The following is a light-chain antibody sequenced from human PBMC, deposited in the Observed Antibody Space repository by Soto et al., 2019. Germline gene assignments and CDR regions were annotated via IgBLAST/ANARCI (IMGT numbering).Light chain of an antibody. Sequence: EIVMTQSPAPLSVSPGERATLCLRAGQGVTTNFAWYQQKSGQSPRLLIYDVSIRATGVPARFSATGSETDFTLTISGLQSEDSAVYFCQQYNNWPFSFGQGTRLETK. V-gene: IGKV3-15*01. CDR2: DVS. CDR3: QQYNNWPFS. J-gene: IGKJ5*01. CDR1: QGVTTN.